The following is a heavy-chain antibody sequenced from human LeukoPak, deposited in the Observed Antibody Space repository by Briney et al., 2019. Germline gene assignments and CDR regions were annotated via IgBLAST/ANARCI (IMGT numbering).Heavy chain of an antibody. Sequence: PSETLSLTCTVSGGSISSSSYYWGWIRQPPGKGLEWIGIISQSGSTYYNPSLKSRVTISVDMSKNRLFLKLSSVTAADTAVYYCASTHSSSWCSPLYNWFDPWGQGTLVTVSS. V-gene: IGHV4-39*07. J-gene: IGHJ5*02. CDR1: GGSISSSSYY. D-gene: IGHD6-13*01. CDR2: ISQSGST. CDR3: ASTHSSSWCSPLYNWFDP.